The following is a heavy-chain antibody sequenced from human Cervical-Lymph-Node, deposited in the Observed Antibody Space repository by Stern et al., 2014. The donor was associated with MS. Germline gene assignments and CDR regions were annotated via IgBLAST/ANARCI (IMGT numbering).Heavy chain of an antibody. Sequence: QVQLQESGPGLVKPSQTLSLTCTVSGGSISSGSYYWSWIRQPAGKGLEWNGRIYTSGSTNYNPSLKSRVTISVDTSKNQFSRKLSSVTAADTAVYYCARNYYDSSGIDDYWGQGTLVTVSS. CDR1: GGSISSGSYY. CDR2: IYTSGST. D-gene: IGHD3-22*01. CDR3: ARNYYDSSGIDDY. J-gene: IGHJ4*02. V-gene: IGHV4-61*02.